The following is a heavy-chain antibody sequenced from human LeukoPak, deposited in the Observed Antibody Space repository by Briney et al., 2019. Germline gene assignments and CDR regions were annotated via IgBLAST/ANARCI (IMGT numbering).Heavy chain of an antibody. V-gene: IGHV4-34*01. CDR1: GGSFSGYY. CDR2: INHSGST. J-gene: IGHJ6*02. CDR3: ARGRCSSTSCYGPMGRRYGMDV. Sequence: PSETLSLTCAVYGGSFSGYYWSWIRQPPGKGLEWIGEINHSGSTNYNPSLKSRVTISVDTSKNQFSLKLSSVTAADTAVYYCARGRCSSTSCYGPMGRRYGMDVWGQGTTVTVSS. D-gene: IGHD2-2*01.